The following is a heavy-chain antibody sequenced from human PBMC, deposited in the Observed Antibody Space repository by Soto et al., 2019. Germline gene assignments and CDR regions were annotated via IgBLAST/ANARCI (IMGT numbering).Heavy chain of an antibody. CDR3: VTAVRGYNANGDL. CDR2: IKADGTEK. V-gene: IGHV3-7*03. CDR1: GFTFNTFW. D-gene: IGHD5-12*01. J-gene: IGHJ6*02. Sequence: PGGSLRLSCAASGFTFNTFWMSWVRQSPGKGLEWVANIKADGTEKYYVDSVKGRFTFSRDNAKTSVYLEMNSLRAEDTAVYYCVTAVRGYNANGDLWGQGTTVTVSS.